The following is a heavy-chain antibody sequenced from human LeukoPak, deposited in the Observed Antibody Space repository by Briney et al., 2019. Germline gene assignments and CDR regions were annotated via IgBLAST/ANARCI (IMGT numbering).Heavy chain of an antibody. CDR3: ANDLGWIQLNLG. V-gene: IGHV3-23*01. D-gene: IGHD5-18*01. CDR1: GFSFSNYG. Sequence: GGSLRLSCAASGFSFSNYGMNWVRQAPGKGLDWVSGITGNGATTYYADSVKGRFTISRDNSRNTVYLQMNSLRAEDTAVYYCANDLGWIQLNLGRGQGTLVTVSS. J-gene: IGHJ4*02. CDR2: ITGNGATT.